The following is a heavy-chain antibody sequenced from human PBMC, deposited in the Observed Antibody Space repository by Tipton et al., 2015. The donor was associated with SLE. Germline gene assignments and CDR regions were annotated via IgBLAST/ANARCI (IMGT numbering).Heavy chain of an antibody. J-gene: IGHJ2*01. D-gene: IGHD4-11*01. Sequence: TLSLTCTVSGGSISTNNYFCGWIRQPPGKELEWIGRIYTNENTNYNPSLKSRVTMSVDTSNNHFSLKLISVTAADTAVYYCAREFLNPVTTVHYYFDLWGRGTLVTVSS. CDR3: AREFLNPVTTVHYYFDL. V-gene: IGHV4-61*02. CDR1: GGSISTNNYF. CDR2: IYTNENT.